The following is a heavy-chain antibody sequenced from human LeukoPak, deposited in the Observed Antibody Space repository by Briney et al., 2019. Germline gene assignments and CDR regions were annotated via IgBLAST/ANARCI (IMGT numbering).Heavy chain of an antibody. J-gene: IGHJ5*02. CDR3: ARGGTAKPWWFDP. Sequence: SETLSLTCTVSGGSISSYYWSWIRQPPGKGLEWIGYIYYSGSTNYNPSLKSRVTISVDTSKNQFSLKLSSVTAADTAVYYCARGGTAKPWWFDPWGQGTLVTVSS. CDR1: GGSISSYY. V-gene: IGHV4-59*08. D-gene: IGHD2-15*01. CDR2: IYYSGST.